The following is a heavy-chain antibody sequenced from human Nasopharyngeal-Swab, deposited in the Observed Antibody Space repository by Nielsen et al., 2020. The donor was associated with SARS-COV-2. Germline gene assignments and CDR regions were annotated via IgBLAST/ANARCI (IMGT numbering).Heavy chain of an antibody. V-gene: IGHV1-46*01. J-gene: IGHJ4*02. CDR3: ARDRYGSGSFLGY. Sequence: ASVKVSCKASGYSFTSYHMYWVRQAPGQGLEWMGVINPSGGSATYAQRFQGKVTMTRDTSTRTVFMELSSLKSEDTAVYYCARDRYGSGSFLGYWGQGTLVTVSS. CDR1: GYSFTSYH. D-gene: IGHD3-10*01. CDR2: INPSGGSA.